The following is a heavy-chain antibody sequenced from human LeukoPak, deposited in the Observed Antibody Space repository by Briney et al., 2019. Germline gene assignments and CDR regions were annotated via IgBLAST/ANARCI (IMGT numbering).Heavy chain of an antibody. V-gene: IGHV6-1*01. CDR3: ARFLGIGSPRYYFDS. CDR2: TYYRSSWYH. CDR1: GDSVSSNSAA. J-gene: IGHJ4*02. D-gene: IGHD6-19*01. Sequence: PSQTLSLTCAISGDSVSSNSAARSWSRQSPSRGLEWLGRTYYRSSWYHDSAVSVRSRVSVNPDTSKNHFSLQLHSVTPEDTAVYYCARFLGIGSPRYYFDSWGQGTLVTVSS.